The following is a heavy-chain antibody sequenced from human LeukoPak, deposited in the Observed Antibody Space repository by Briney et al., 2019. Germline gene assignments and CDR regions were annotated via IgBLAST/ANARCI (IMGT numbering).Heavy chain of an antibody. J-gene: IGHJ6*03. CDR2: IRYDGSNK. D-gene: IGHD1-26*01. V-gene: IGHV3-30*02. CDR1: GFTFSSYG. CDR3: AKDGVRGSWDGYYYYMDV. Sequence: QTGGSLRLSCAASGFTFSSYGMHWVRQAPGKGLEWVAFIRYDGSNKYYADSVKGRFTISRDNSKNTLYLQMNSLRAEDTAVYYCAKDGVRGSWDGYYYYMDVWGKGTTVTVSS.